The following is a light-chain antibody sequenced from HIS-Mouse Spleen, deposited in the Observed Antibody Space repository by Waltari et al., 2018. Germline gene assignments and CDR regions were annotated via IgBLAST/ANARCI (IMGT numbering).Light chain of an antibody. CDR2: RDS. Sequence: SYELTQPLSVSVALGQTARITCGGNNIGSKNVQWYQQKPGQAPVLGISRDSNRPSGIPERFSGSNSGNTATLTISRAQAGDEADYYCQVWDSSTGVVFGGGTKLTVL. J-gene: IGLJ2*01. V-gene: IGLV3-9*01. CDR3: QVWDSSTGVV. CDR1: NIGSKN.